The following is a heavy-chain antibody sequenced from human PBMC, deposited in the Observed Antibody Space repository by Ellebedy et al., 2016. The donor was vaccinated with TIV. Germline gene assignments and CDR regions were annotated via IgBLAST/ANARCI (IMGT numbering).Heavy chain of an antibody. CDR2: IYPGDSDT. V-gene: IGHV5-51*01. CDR1: GYNFTNHW. CDR3: ARPVFLWSGESLGAFDI. Sequence: GESLKISCKGSGYNFTNHWIAWVRQMPEKGLEWMGIIYPGDSDTRYSPSFQGQVTFSADKSIGTAYVQWSSLKASDTAMYYWARPVFLWSGESLGAFDIWGQGTMVTVSS. D-gene: IGHD3-10*01. J-gene: IGHJ3*02.